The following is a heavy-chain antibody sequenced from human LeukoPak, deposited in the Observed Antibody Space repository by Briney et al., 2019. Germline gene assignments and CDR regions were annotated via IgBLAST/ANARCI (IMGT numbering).Heavy chain of an antibody. CDR1: GGSISSYY. CDR2: IYYSGST. J-gene: IGHJ5*02. CDR3: ARDLQTIFGVGKSGWFDP. V-gene: IGHV4-59*12. D-gene: IGHD3-3*01. Sequence: SETLSLTCTVSGGSISSYYWSWIRQPPGKGLEWIGYIYYSGSTNYNPSLKSRVTISVDTSKNQFSLKLSSVTAADMAVYYCARDLQTIFGVGKSGWFDPWGQGTLVTVSS.